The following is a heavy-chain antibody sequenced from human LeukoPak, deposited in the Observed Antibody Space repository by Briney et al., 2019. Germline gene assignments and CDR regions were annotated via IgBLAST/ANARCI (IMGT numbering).Heavy chain of an antibody. CDR2: INPNGGGT. D-gene: IGHD3-16*01. J-gene: IGHJ6*02. CDR3: ASGRLGALLYHYYYGMDV. Sequence: ASVKVSCKASGYTFTGYYMHWVRQAPGQGLEWMGWINPNGGGTNYAQKFQGRVTMTRDTSISTAYMELSRLRSDDTAVYYCASGRLGALLYHYYYGMDVWGQGTTVTVSS. V-gene: IGHV1-2*02. CDR1: GYTFTGYY.